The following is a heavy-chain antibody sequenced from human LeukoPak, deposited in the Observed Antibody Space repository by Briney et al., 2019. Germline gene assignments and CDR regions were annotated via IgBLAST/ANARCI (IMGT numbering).Heavy chain of an antibody. CDR3: ARGQNIPA. D-gene: IGHD1/OR15-1a*01. Sequence: GGSLRLSCAASRFTFSTYTMHWGRQALGKGLEWVAVISYDGSNKYYADSVKGRFTISRDNSKNTLYLQMNSLRAEDTAVYYCARGQNIPAWGQGTLVTVSS. V-gene: IGHV3-30*14. CDR2: ISYDGSNK. J-gene: IGHJ4*02. CDR1: RFTFSTYT.